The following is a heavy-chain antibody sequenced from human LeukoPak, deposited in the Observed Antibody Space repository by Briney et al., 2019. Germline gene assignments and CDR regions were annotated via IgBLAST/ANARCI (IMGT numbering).Heavy chain of an antibody. CDR2: ISWNSVSI. Sequence: GGSLRLSCAASGFTFDDYAMHWVRQAPGKGLEWGACISWNSVSIGYADSVKGGVTISRDNRKNSLYLHMNSLRAEDTALYYCAKDAAVAGTGYFDYWGQGTLVTVSS. J-gene: IGHJ4*02. V-gene: IGHV3-9*01. CDR1: GFTFDDYA. CDR3: AKDAAVAGTGYFDY. D-gene: IGHD6-19*01.